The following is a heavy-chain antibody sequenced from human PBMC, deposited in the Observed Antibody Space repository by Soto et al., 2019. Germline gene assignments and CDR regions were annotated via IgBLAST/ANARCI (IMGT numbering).Heavy chain of an antibody. CDR3: ARSRPQGSDLPGVIPWDALDV. CDR2: VIPIFGTT. Sequence: QVQLVQSGAEMKKPGSSVRVSCKASGGAFSSSGISWVRQAPGQGLEWMAGVIPIFGTTKNAPKFQGRVTVSADESTSTAYMELNSLRSEDTAVYFCARSRPQGSDLPGVIPWDALDVWGQWTLVTVSS. CDR1: GGAFSSSG. V-gene: IGHV1-69*01. D-gene: IGHD2-2*01. J-gene: IGHJ3*01.